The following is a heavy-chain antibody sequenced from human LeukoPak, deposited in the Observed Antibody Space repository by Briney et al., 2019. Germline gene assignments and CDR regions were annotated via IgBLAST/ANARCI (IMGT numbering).Heavy chain of an antibody. Sequence: GGSLRLSCAASGFTFSNSAMSWVRQAPGKGLEWVSTISGSGDNTHYADSVEGRLTISRDNSKNTLYLQMNSLRVEDTAVYYCGGAKFYYYGMDVWGQGTTVTVSS. CDR2: ISGSGDNT. J-gene: IGHJ6*02. CDR1: GFTFSNSA. V-gene: IGHV3-23*01. D-gene: IGHD1-26*01. CDR3: GGAKFYYYGMDV.